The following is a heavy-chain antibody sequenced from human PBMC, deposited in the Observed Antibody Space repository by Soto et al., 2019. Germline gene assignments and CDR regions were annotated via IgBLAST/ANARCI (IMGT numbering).Heavy chain of an antibody. CDR3: ARQPLGGAVAGTPTLYFDY. Sequence: QLQLQESGPGLVKPSETLSLTCTVSGGSISSSSYYWGWIRQPPGKGLEWLGGIYYSGSTYYNPSLKSRVPISVEASKNQFAMKLRYVTAGDTAVYYCARQPLGGAVAGTPTLYFDYWGQGTLVTVSS. V-gene: IGHV4-39*01. CDR1: GGSISSSSYY. J-gene: IGHJ4*02. D-gene: IGHD6-19*01. CDR2: IYYSGST.